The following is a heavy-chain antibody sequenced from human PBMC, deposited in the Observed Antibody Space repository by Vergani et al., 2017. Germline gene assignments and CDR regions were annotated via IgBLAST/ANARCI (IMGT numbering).Heavy chain of an antibody. CDR1: GSTFSSYA. CDR3: AGQGRDVFFTYGVCPPGY. D-gene: IGHD2-8*01. V-gene: IGHV3-48*01. Sequence: EVQLVESGGGLVQPGGSLRLSCAASGSTFSSYAMNWVRQAPGKGLEWVSYISRSSSTIYYADSVKGRFTISRDNAKNSLHLQKNNRRAEDTAVYYCAGQGRDVFFTYGVCPPGYWGQGALGTVSS. CDR2: ISRSSSTI. J-gene: IGHJ4*03.